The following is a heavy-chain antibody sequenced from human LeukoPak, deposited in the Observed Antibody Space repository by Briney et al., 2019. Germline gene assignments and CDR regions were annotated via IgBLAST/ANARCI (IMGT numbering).Heavy chain of an antibody. CDR2: ISSSGSTI. CDR1: GFTFSDYY. D-gene: IGHD6-13*01. CDR3: ARVSQRQLVLRT. J-gene: IGHJ5*02. Sequence: GGSLRLSCAASGFTFSDYYMSWIRQAPGKGLEWVSYISSSGSTIYYADSVKGRITISRDNAKNSLYLQMNSLRAEDTAVYYCARVSQRQLVLRTWGQGTLVTVSS. V-gene: IGHV3-11*01.